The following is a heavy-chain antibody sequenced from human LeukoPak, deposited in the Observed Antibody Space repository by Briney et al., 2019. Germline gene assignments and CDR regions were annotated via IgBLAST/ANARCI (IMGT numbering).Heavy chain of an antibody. CDR2: ISASSSAI. Sequence: GGSLRLSCAASGFTFSNYNMNWVRQAPGKGLEWVSYISASSSAIYYADSVRGRFTISRDNAKNSLYLQMNSLRAEDTAVYYCARDQWLQHDAFDFWGQGTMVTVSS. CDR1: GFTFSNYN. D-gene: IGHD5-18*01. V-gene: IGHV3-48*04. CDR3: ARDQWLQHDAFDF. J-gene: IGHJ3*01.